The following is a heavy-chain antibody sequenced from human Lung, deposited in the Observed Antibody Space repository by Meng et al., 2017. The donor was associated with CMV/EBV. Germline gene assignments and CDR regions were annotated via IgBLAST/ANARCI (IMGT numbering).Heavy chain of an antibody. CDR1: GYSFTSYW. D-gene: IGHD6-6*01. J-gene: IGHJ4*02. CDR3: ARSSSSAEFDY. V-gene: IGHV5-51*01. CDR2: IYPGDSNT. Sequence: SCKGSGYSFTSYWIGWVRQMPGKGLEWMGIIYPGDSNTRYSPSFQGQVTISADKSISTAYLQWSSLKASDTAIYYCARSSSSAEFDYWGQGTLVTVSS.